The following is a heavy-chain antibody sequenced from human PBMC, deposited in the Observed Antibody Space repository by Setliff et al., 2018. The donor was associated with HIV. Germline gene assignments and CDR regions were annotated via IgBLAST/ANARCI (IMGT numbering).Heavy chain of an antibody. CDR1: GGSINSYY. CDR3: ARLPPYCGGYCFNFDY. V-gene: IGHV4-59*08. Sequence: SETLSLTCTVSGGSINSYYWNWIRQPPGKGLEWIGYIYYSGSTNYNPSLKSRITISVDTSKSKFSLTLRSVTAADTAVYYCARLPPYCGGYCFNFDYWGQGKLVTVSS. D-gene: IGHD2-21*02. CDR2: IYYSGST. J-gene: IGHJ4*02.